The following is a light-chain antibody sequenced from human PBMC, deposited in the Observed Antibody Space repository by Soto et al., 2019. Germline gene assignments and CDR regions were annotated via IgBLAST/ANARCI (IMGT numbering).Light chain of an antibody. CDR2: ENY. CDR1: SSDIGRNY. J-gene: IGLJ1*01. Sequence: QSVLTQPPSVSAAPGQKVTISCSGSSSDIGRNYVSWYKHLPRTAPKLLIYENYKRPSGIPDRFSGSKSGTSATLGITGLQTGDEADYYCGTWDSSLTTFVFGPGTKLTVL. CDR3: GTWDSSLTTFV. V-gene: IGLV1-51*02.